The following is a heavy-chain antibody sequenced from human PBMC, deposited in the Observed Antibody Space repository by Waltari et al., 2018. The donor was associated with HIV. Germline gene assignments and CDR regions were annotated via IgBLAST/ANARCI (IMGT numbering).Heavy chain of an antibody. D-gene: IGHD5-12*01. CDR1: GGSFSGSS. CDR3: ARGASAETLLYSTSPGYFDY. V-gene: IGHV4-34*02. CDR2: INHSGGT. J-gene: IGHJ4*02. Sequence: QVQLQQWGAGLLKPSETLSLTCAVYGGSFSGSSWSWIRQPPGKGLEGIGEINHSGGTNYNPSLESRVIISRDTSKNQFSLKVTSVTTADTAVYSCARGASAETLLYSTSPGYFDYWGQGALVTVSS.